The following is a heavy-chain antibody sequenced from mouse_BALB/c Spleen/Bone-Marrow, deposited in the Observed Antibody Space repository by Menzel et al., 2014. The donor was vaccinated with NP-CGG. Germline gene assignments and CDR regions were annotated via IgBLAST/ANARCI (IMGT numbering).Heavy chain of an antibody. CDR1: GFHIKDPY. D-gene: IGHD1-1*01. J-gene: IGHJ3*01. Sequence: VPLQQSGAELVKPGASVKLSCTASGFHIKDPYMHWVKQRPEQGLEWIGRIDPANGNTKYDPKFQGKATITADTSSNTAYLQLSSLTSEDTAVYYCAPYYYGRWFTYWGQGTLVTVSA. CDR2: IDPANGNT. V-gene: IGHV14-3*02. CDR3: APYYYGRWFTY.